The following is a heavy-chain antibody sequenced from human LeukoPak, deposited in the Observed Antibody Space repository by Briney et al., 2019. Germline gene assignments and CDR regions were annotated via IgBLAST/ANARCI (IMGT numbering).Heavy chain of an antibody. J-gene: IGHJ4*02. CDR1: GYSFTYYW. D-gene: IGHD6-19*01. CDR2: IYPGDSDT. CDR3: ARQDGFTQYYFDY. V-gene: IGHV5-51*01. Sequence: PGESLKISCKGSGYSFTYYWIAWVRQMPGKGLEWMGIIYPGDSDTRYSPSFQGQVTTSADKSISTSYLQWSSLKASDTAMYYCARQDGFTQYYFDYWGQGALVTVSS.